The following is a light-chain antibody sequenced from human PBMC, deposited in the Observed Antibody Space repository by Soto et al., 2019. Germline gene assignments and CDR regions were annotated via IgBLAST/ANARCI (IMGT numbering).Light chain of an antibody. CDR1: QSISRTY. Sequence: EIVLTQSPGTLSLSPGERATLSCRASQSISRTYLAWYQQIPVQAPRVLIYATSSRATGIPDRLSGSGSGTDFTLTISRLEPEDFAVYYCQQYGRSGTFGQGTKVDIK. CDR3: QQYGRSGT. CDR2: ATS. V-gene: IGKV3-20*01. J-gene: IGKJ1*01.